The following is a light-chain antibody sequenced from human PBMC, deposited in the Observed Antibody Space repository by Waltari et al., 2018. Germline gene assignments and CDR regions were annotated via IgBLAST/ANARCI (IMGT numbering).Light chain of an antibody. CDR3: QQYHNWPPWA. CDR2: GAS. Sequence: DIVMTQSPATLSVSPGERATLPCRASQSVGTNLAWYQQRPGQAPRLLLYGASSRATGIPARFSGRGSGTDFTLTINSLQPEDFALYYCQQYHNWPPWAFGQGTKVEIK. CDR1: QSVGTN. J-gene: IGKJ1*01. V-gene: IGKV3-15*01.